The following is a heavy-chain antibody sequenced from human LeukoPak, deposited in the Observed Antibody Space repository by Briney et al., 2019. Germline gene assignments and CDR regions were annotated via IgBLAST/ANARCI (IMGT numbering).Heavy chain of an antibody. CDR3: ARIGYSSSCFDY. V-gene: IGHV3-7*01. D-gene: IGHD6-6*01. J-gene: IGHJ4*02. CDR2: IKQDGSTK. Sequence: PGGSLRLSCAASGFTFNNYWMSWVRQAPGKGLEWVANIKQDGSTKYYVDSVKGRFTIPRDNAKNSLYLQMNSLRAEDTAVYYCARIGYSSSCFDYWGQGTLVTVSS. CDR1: GFTFNNYW.